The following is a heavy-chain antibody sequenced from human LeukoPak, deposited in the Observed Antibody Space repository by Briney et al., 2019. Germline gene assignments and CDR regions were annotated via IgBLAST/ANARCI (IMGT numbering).Heavy chain of an antibody. CDR2: IYHSGST. V-gene: IGHV4-38-2*02. D-gene: IGHD1-26*01. J-gene: IGHJ4*02. Sequence: SETLSLTCTVSGYSISSGYYWGWIRQPPGKGLEWIGSIYHSGSTYYNPSLKSRVTISVDTSKNQFSLKLSSVTAADTAVYYCARAPATLVFLVGTTQRGFYFDYWGQGALVTVSS. CDR1: GYSISSGYY. CDR3: ARAPATLVFLVGTTQRGFYFDY.